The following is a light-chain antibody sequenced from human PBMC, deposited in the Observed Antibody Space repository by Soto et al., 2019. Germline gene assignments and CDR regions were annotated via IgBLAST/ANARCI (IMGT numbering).Light chain of an antibody. J-gene: IGKJ2*01. CDR3: QQYGSSPPYT. V-gene: IGKV3-20*01. CDR2: RAS. Sequence: EIVLTQSPGTLSLSPGERATLSCRASHSVSSTYLAWYQQKPGQAPRLLIYRASSRATGIPDRFSGSGSGTDFTPTISRLQPEDFVVYYCQQYGSSPPYTLGQGTKLEIK. CDR1: HSVSSTY.